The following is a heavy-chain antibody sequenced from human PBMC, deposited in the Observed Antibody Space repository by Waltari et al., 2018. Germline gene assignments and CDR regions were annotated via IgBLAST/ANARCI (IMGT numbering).Heavy chain of an antibody. J-gene: IGHJ5*02. V-gene: IGHV1-69*12. CDR1: GGPFSSYA. CDR3: AREGGSSWTPHWFDP. D-gene: IGHD6-13*01. CDR2: IIPIFGTA. Sequence: QVQLVQSGAEVQKPGSSVKVSCEASGGPFSSYAISWVRQSPGQGLEWMGGIIPIFGTANYAQKFQGRVTITADESTSTAYMELSSLRSEDTAVYYCAREGGSSWTPHWFDPWGQGTLVTVSS.